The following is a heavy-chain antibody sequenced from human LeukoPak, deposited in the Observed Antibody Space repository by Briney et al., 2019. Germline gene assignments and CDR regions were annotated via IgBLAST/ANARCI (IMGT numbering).Heavy chain of an antibody. CDR2: IIPIFGTA. V-gene: IGHV1-69*13. D-gene: IGHD6-13*01. CDR1: GGTFSSYA. J-gene: IGHJ3*02. CDR3: ARPGRIAAAGTAFDI. Sequence: ASVKVSCKASGGTFSSYAISWVRQAPGQGLEWMGGIIPIFGTANYAQKFQGRVTITADESTSTAYMELSGLRSEDTAVYYCARPGRIAAAGTAFDIWGQGTMVTVSS.